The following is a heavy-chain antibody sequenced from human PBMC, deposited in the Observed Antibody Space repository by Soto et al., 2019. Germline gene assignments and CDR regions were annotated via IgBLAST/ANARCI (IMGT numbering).Heavy chain of an antibody. Sequence: GGSLRLSCAASGFTFSSYGMHWVRQAPGKGLEWVAVISYDGSNKYYADSVKGRFTISRDNSKNTLYLQMNSLRAEDTAVYYCAKAPTQRYYDSSGYYWTLDYWGQGTLVTVSS. CDR1: GFTFSSYG. V-gene: IGHV3-30*18. CDR2: ISYDGSNK. D-gene: IGHD3-22*01. J-gene: IGHJ4*02. CDR3: AKAPTQRYYDSSGYYWTLDY.